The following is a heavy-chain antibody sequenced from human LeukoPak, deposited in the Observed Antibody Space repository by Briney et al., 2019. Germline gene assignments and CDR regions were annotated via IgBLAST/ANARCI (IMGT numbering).Heavy chain of an antibody. Sequence: PGGSLRLSCAASGFTFSSYAMSWVRQAPGKGLEWVSAISGSGGSTYYADSVKGRFTISRDNSKNTLYLQMNSQRAEDTAVYYCAKGDDFWSIVGFDYWGQDTLDTVSS. D-gene: IGHD3-3*01. CDR1: GFTFSSYA. J-gene: IGHJ4*02. CDR3: AKGDDFWSIVGFDY. CDR2: ISGSGGST. V-gene: IGHV3-23*01.